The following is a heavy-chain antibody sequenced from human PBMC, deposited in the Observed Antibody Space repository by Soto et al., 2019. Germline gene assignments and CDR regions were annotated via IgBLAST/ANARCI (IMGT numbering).Heavy chain of an antibody. Sequence: GGSLRLSCAASGFTFSTYAMTWVRQAPGKGLERVSIIRSSGDGTYYVDSVKGRFTISRDNSRNTLNLQMNSLRAEDTAVYYCAKNGDFWSWGMDVWGQGTTVTVSS. J-gene: IGHJ6*02. D-gene: IGHD3-3*01. CDR1: GFTFSTYA. V-gene: IGHV3-23*01. CDR2: IRSSGDGT. CDR3: AKNGDFWSWGMDV.